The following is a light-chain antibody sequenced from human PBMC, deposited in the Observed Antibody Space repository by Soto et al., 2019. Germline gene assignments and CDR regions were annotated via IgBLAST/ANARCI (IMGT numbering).Light chain of an antibody. CDR1: SSNIGAGYD. J-gene: IGLJ1*01. Sequence: QSALTQPPSVSGAPGQRVTISCTGSSSNIGAGYDVHWYQQLPGTAPKLLIYGNSNRPSGVPDRFSGSKSGTSASLAITGLQAEDEADYYCQSYDSSPRALYVFGTGTKVTVL. CDR2: GNS. V-gene: IGLV1-40*01. CDR3: QSYDSSPRALYV.